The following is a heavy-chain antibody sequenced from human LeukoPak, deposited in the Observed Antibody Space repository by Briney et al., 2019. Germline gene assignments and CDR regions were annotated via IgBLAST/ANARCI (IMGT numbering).Heavy chain of an antibody. D-gene: IGHD6-6*01. CDR1: GFTFDDYP. J-gene: IGHJ6*01. CDR3: ASSSSSDYYYYGMDV. Sequence: GRSLRLSCAAAGFTFDDYPMHWIRQDPGKGLEWVSGISWNSGSIGYADSVKGRFTISRDNAKNSLYLQMNSLRAEDTALYYCASSSSSDYYYYGMDVWGQGTTVTVSS. CDR2: ISWNSGSI. V-gene: IGHV3-9*01.